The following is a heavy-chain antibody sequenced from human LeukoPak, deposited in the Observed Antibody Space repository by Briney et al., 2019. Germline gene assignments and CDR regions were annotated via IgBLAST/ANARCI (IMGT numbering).Heavy chain of an antibody. CDR2: IIPIFGTA. D-gene: IGHD3-22*01. Sequence: GASVKVSCKASGGTFSSYAISWVRQAPGQGLEWMGGIIPIFGTANYAQKLQGRVTMTTDTSTSTAYMELRSLRSDDTAVYYCARGLWVYYDSSGYSHFDYWGQGTLVTVSS. J-gene: IGHJ4*02. CDR3: ARGLWVYYDSSGYSHFDY. V-gene: IGHV1-69*05. CDR1: GGTFSSYA.